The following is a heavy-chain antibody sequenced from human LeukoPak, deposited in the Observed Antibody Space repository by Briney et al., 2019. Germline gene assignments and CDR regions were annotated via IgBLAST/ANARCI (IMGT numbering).Heavy chain of an antibody. V-gene: IGHV3-30*02. D-gene: IGHD6-19*01. CDR1: GFTFSSYG. CDR3: ATVQGRGWYDRARNPHDAFDI. Sequence: PGGSLRLSCAASGFTFSSYGMHWVRQAPGKGLEWVAFIRYDGSNKYYADSVKGRFTISRDNSKNTLYLQMNSLRAEDTAVYYCATVQGRGWYDRARNPHDAFDIWGQGTMVTVSS. CDR2: IRYDGSNK. J-gene: IGHJ3*02.